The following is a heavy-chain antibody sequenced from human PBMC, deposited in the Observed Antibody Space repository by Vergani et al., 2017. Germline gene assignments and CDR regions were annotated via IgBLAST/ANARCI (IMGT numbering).Heavy chain of an antibody. CDR3: ARDAPKGSAFDI. Sequence: EVQLVESGGGLVQPGGSLRLSCAASGFTFSSYSMNWVRQAPGKGLEWVSSISSISSYIYYADSVKGRFTISIDNAKTSLYLQMNSLRAEDTAVYYCARDAPKGSAFDIWGQGTMVTVSS. CDR2: ISSISSYI. D-gene: IGHD1-26*01. CDR1: GFTFSSYS. J-gene: IGHJ3*02. V-gene: IGHV3-21*01.